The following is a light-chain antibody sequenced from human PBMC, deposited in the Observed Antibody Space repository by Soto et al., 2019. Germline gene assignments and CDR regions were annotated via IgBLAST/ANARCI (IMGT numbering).Light chain of an antibody. CDR3: VQATPWPNA. CDR1: QSLVYSDGTTY. V-gene: IGKV2-30*01. Sequence: VVMTQSPLSLPVTLGQPASISCSSNQSLVYSDGTTYLSWLQPRPGQSPRRLIYKVPSRDSGVPRRFRGSGSVTDCTRKISRMEAEDLGVYYCVQATPWPNAFGQGTKLEIK. CDR2: KVP. J-gene: IGKJ2*01.